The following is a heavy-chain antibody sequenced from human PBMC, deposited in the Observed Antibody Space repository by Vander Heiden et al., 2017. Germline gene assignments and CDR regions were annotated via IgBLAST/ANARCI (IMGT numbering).Heavy chain of an antibody. CDR1: AFTFSTYA. Sequence: EVQLLESRGGLVQPGGSLRLSCAASAFTFSTYAMRWVRQAPGKGLEWVSAISGSGGSTYYADSVKGRFTISRDNSKNTLYLQMNSLRAEDTAVYYCAKYDLSYFDYWGQGTLVTVSS. J-gene: IGHJ4*02. V-gene: IGHV3-23*01. CDR2: ISGSGGST. D-gene: IGHD1-1*01. CDR3: AKYDLSYFDY.